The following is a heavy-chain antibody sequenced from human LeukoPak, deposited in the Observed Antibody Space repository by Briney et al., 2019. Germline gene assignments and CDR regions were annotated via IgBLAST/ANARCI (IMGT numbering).Heavy chain of an antibody. CDR1: GFTFSSHG. Sequence: VQLVESGGGVVQPGRSLRLSCAASGFTFSSHGMNWVRQAPGKGLEWVSYISSSGSTIYYADSVKGRFTISRDNAKNSLYLQMNSLRAEDTAVYYCAELGITMIGGVWGKGTTVTISS. CDR2: ISSSGSTI. J-gene: IGHJ6*04. CDR3: AELGITMIGGV. V-gene: IGHV3-48*04. D-gene: IGHD3-10*02.